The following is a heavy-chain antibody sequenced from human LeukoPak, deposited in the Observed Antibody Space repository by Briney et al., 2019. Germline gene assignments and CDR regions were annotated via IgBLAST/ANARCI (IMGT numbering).Heavy chain of an antibody. CDR3: ATLEIGDYYFDY. D-gene: IGHD3-16*01. Sequence: PSETLSLTCTVSGGSISSRPYYWGWVRQPPGKGLEWIGSISYSGSTHYNPSLKSRVTISVDTSKNHFSLRLSSVTAADTAVYYCATLEIGDYYFDYWGQGTLVTVSS. J-gene: IGHJ4*02. CDR2: ISYSGST. V-gene: IGHV4-39*01. CDR1: GGSISSRPYY.